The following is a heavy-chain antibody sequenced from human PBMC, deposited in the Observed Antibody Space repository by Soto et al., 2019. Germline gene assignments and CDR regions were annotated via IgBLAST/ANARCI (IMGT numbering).Heavy chain of an antibody. V-gene: IGHV3-23*01. J-gene: IGHJ4*02. CDR2: ISGSGGST. Sequence: GGSLRLSCAASGFTFSSYAMSWVRQAPGKGLEWVSAISGSGGSTYYADSVKGRFTISRDNSKNTLYLQMNSLRAEDTAVYYCAKDQTGGSGWYRGRYYFDYWGQGTLVTVSS. D-gene: IGHD6-19*01. CDR3: AKDQTGGSGWYRGRYYFDY. CDR1: GFTFSSYA.